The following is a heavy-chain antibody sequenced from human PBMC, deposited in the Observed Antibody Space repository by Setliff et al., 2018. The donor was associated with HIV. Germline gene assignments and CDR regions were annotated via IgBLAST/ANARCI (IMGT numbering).Heavy chain of an antibody. CDR3: ARVSRSGWFFDW. Sequence: GASVKVSCKASGYNFSSNGISWVRQAPGQGLEWMGWISSYSGNTKYAQKVQDRVTMTKDTSTSTAYMELRSLRSDDTAVYYCARVSRSGWFFDWWGQGSLVTVSS. CDR2: ISSYSGNT. J-gene: IGHJ4*02. D-gene: IGHD6-19*01. V-gene: IGHV1-18*01. CDR1: GYNFSSNG.